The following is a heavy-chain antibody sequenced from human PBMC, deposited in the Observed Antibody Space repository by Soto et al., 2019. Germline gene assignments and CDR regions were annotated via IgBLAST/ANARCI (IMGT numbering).Heavy chain of an antibody. Sequence: ASVKVSCKASGYTFTSYGISWVRQAPGQGLEWMGWISAYNGNTNYAQKLQGRVTMTTDTSTSTAYMELRSLRSDDTAVYYCARDLYTVSNLRYAFDIWGQGTMVTVSS. CDR1: GYTFTSYG. V-gene: IGHV1-18*01. CDR2: ISAYNGNT. D-gene: IGHD4-17*01. J-gene: IGHJ3*02. CDR3: ARDLYTVSNLRYAFDI.